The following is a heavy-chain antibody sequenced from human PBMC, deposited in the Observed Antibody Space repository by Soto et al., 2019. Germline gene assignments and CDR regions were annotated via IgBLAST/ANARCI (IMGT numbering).Heavy chain of an antibody. CDR1: GISLTTSGEG. Sequence: QIALKESGPTLVKPTQTLTLTCTFSGISLTTSGEGVGWVRQPPGKGLEWVALVYGDGDKRYLTSLKSRLTITKDTSNNQVVLTMTNMDPVDTGTYFCAHNIGGDYVYGFDFWGQGTKVTVSS. V-gene: IGHV2-5*02. J-gene: IGHJ3*01. CDR2: VYGDGDK. D-gene: IGHD3-16*01. CDR3: AHNIGGDYVYGFDF.